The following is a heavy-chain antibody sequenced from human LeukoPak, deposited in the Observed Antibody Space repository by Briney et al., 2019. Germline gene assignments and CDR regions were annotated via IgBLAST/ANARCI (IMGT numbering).Heavy chain of an antibody. CDR3: ARVRRHYDSSGYYPYYGMDV. CDR1: GGSISSGGYY. Sequence: SQTLSHTCTVSGGSISSGGYYWSWIRQHPGKGLEWIGYIYYSGSTYYNPSLKSRVTISVDTSKNQFSLKLSSVTAADTAVYYCARVRRHYDSSGYYPYYGMDVWGQGTTVTVSS. J-gene: IGHJ6*02. D-gene: IGHD3-22*01. V-gene: IGHV4-31*03. CDR2: IYYSGST.